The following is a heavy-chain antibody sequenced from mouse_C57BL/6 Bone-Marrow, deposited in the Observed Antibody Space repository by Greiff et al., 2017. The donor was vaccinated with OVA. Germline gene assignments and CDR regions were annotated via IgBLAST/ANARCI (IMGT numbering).Heavy chain of an antibody. CDR1: GFTFTDYY. CDR2: IRNKANGYTT. CDR3: ARYGSYDAMDY. Sequence: EVNVVESGGGLVQPGGSLSLSCAASGFTFTDYYMSWVRQPPGKELEWLGFIRNKANGYTTEYSASVKGRFTISRDNSQSILYLQMNALRAEDSATYYCARYGSYDAMDYWGQGTSVTVSS. V-gene: IGHV7-3*01. D-gene: IGHD1-1*01. J-gene: IGHJ4*01.